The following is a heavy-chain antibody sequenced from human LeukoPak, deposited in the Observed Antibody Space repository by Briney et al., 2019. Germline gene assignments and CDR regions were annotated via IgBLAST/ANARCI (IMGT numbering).Heavy chain of an antibody. Sequence: ASVTVSCKASGYTFTSYYMHWVRQAPGQGLEWMGIINPSGGSISYAQKFQGRVTMTRDTSTSTVYMELSSLRSEDTAVYYCARDRGGAMIGLPYFDYWGQGTLVTVSS. D-gene: IGHD3-22*01. CDR1: GYTFTSYY. CDR3: ARDRGGAMIGLPYFDY. CDR2: INPSGGSI. V-gene: IGHV1-46*01. J-gene: IGHJ4*02.